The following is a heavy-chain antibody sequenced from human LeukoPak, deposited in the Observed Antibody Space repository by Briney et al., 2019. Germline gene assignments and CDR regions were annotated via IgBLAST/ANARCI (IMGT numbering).Heavy chain of an antibody. Sequence: SETLSLTCTVSGGSISGYYWTWIRQPPGKGLEWIGYIYYSGSTNYNPSLKSRVTISVDTSKNQFSLKLSSVTAADTAVYYCAGLDTTVTFFDSWGQGTLVTVSS. V-gene: IGHV4-59*08. J-gene: IGHJ4*02. D-gene: IGHD4-17*01. CDR1: GGSISGYY. CDR2: IYYSGST. CDR3: AGLDTTVTFFDS.